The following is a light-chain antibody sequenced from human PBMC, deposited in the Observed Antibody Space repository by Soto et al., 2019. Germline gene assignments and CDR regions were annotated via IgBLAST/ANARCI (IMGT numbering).Light chain of an antibody. CDR3: QQYNKWPLFT. J-gene: IGKJ3*01. V-gene: IGKV3-15*01. Sequence: EIVMTQSPATLSVSPGERATLSCRASHSVTSNLAWYQQRPGQAPRLLIYGASTSATGIPARFSGSGSGTEFSLTISSLQSEDFAVYYCQQYNKWPLFTFGPGTRVDMK. CDR1: HSVTSN. CDR2: GAS.